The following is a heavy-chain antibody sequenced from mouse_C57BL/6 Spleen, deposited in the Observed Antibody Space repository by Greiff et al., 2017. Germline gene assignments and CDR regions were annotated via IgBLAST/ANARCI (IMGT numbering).Heavy chain of an antibody. V-gene: IGHV1-7*01. CDR3: ARYSNYEEGLDYFDY. CDR2: INPSSGFT. CDR1: GYTFTSYW. D-gene: IGHD2-5*01. J-gene: IGHJ2*01. Sequence: QVQLQQSGAELAKPGASVTLSCKASGYTFTSYWMHWVKQRPGQGLEWIGYINPSSGFTKYNQKFKDKATLTADKSSSTAYMQLSSLTYEDSAVYYCARYSNYEEGLDYFDYWGQGTTLTVSS.